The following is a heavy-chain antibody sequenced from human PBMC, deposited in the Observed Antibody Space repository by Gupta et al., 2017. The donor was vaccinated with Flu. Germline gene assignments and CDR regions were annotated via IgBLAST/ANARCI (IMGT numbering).Heavy chain of an antibody. CDR1: SISSGDYY. CDR3: ARAYWGYYLDY. Sequence: SISSGDYYWSWIRQPPGKGLEWIGYIYYSGSTYYNPSLKSRVTISVDTSKNQFSLKLRSVTAADTAVYYCARAYWGYYLDYWGQGTLVTVSS. J-gene: IGHJ4*02. V-gene: IGHV4-30-4*01. D-gene: IGHD3-16*01. CDR2: IYYSGST.